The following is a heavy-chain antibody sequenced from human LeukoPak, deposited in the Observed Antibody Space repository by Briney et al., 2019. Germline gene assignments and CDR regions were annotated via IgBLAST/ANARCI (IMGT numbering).Heavy chain of an antibody. D-gene: IGHD3-16*02. Sequence: GGSLRLSCAASGFTFSSYGMHWVRQAPGKGLERVAFIRYDGSNKYYADSVKGRFTISRDNSKNTLYLQMNSLRAEDTAVYYCAKEGYVWGSYRGHFDYWGQGTLVTVSS. CDR2: IRYDGSNK. J-gene: IGHJ4*02. V-gene: IGHV3-30*02. CDR3: AKEGYVWGSYRGHFDY. CDR1: GFTFSSYG.